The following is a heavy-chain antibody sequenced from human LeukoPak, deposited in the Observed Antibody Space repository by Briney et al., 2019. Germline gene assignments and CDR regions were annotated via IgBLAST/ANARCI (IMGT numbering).Heavy chain of an antibody. CDR3: TADIVGFDY. Sequence: GGSLRLSCAASGFTFSNYGMHWVRQASGKGLEWVGRIRSKANSYATAYAASVKGRFTISRDDSKNTAYLQMNSLKTEDTAVYYCTADIVGFDYWGQGTLVTVSS. D-gene: IGHD5-12*01. CDR2: IRSKANSYAT. CDR1: GFTFSNYG. J-gene: IGHJ4*02. V-gene: IGHV3-73*01.